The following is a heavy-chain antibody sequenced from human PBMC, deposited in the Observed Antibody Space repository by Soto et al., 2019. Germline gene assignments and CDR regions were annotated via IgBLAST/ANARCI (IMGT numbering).Heavy chain of an antibody. D-gene: IGHD6-6*01. CDR3: ARSIDGIAARSYYYYGMDV. Sequence: QVQLVQSGAEVKKPGASVKVSCKASGYTFTGYYMHWVRQAPGQGLEWMGWLNPNSGGTNYAQKFEGWVTMTRDTSISTAYMELSRLRSDDTAVYYCARSIDGIAARSYYYYGMDVWGQGTTVTVSS. CDR2: LNPNSGGT. V-gene: IGHV1-2*04. J-gene: IGHJ6*01. CDR1: GYTFTGYY.